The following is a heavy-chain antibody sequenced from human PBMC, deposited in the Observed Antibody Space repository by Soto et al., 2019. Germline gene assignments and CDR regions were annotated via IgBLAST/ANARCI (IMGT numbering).Heavy chain of an antibody. CDR2: ISAYNGNT. D-gene: IGHD2-2*02. J-gene: IGHJ2*01. V-gene: IGHV1-18*01. CDR3: ARDFTDIVVVPAAIPSWYFDL. Sequence: EASVKVSCKASGHTFTSYGISWVRQAPGQGLEWMGWISAYNGNTNYAQKLQGRVTMTTDTSTSTAYMELRSLRSDDTAVYYCARDFTDIVVVPAAIPSWYFDLWGRGTLVTVSS. CDR1: GHTFTSYG.